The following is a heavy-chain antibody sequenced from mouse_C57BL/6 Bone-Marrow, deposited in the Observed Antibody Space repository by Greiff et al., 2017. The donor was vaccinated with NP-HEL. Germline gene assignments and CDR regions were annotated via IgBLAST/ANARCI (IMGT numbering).Heavy chain of an antibody. CDR3: ARSLHYYGSSYYYAMDY. CDR1: GFTFSSYG. J-gene: IGHJ4*01. D-gene: IGHD1-1*01. V-gene: IGHV5-6*01. CDR2: ISSGGSYT. Sequence: EVQRVESGGDLVKPGGSLKLSCAASGFTFSSYGMSWVRQTPDKRLEWVATISSGGSYTYYPDSVKGRFTISRDNAKNTLYLQMSSLKSEDTAMYYCARSLHYYGSSYYYAMDYWGQGTSVTVSS.